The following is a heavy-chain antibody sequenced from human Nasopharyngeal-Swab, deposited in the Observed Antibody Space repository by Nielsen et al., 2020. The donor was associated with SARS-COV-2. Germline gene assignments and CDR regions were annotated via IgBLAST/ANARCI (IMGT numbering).Heavy chain of an antibody. D-gene: IGHD3-10*01. CDR1: GFTFSSYA. J-gene: IGHJ3*02. Sequence: GESLKISCAASGFTFSSYAMTWARQAPGKGLEWVSVVTGSGYGTDYADSVKGRFTISRDNAKNTLYLQMNSLRAEDTAVYYCARKDVFAYGVDAFDIWGQGTMVTVSS. CDR3: ARKDVFAYGVDAFDI. V-gene: IGHV3-23*01. CDR2: VTGSGYGT.